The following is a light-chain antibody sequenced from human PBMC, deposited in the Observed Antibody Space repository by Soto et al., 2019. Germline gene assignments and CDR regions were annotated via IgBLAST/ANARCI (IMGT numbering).Light chain of an antibody. CDR1: SSDVAGYNY. CDR2: EVS. CDR3: SSYTCRGTLVV. V-gene: IGLV2-14*01. Sequence: QSALTQPASVSGSPGQSITISCTGTSSDVAGYNYVSLYQQHPGKAPKLMIYEVSNRPSGVSIRFSGSSSGNTASLSISGLEVEDEDEYDCSSYTCRGTLVVFGTGTKLTVL. J-gene: IGLJ2*01.